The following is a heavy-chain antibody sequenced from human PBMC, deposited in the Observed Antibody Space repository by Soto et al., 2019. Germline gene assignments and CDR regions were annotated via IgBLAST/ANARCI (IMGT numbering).Heavy chain of an antibody. Sequence: PGGSLRLSCAASGFTLSSYGMHWVRQAPGKGLEWVAVISYDGSNKYYADSVKGRFTISRDNSKNTLYLQMNSLRAEDTAVYYCAKSPQWELLGWFDPWGQGTLVTVSS. J-gene: IGHJ5*02. D-gene: IGHD1-26*01. CDR3: AKSPQWELLGWFDP. CDR1: GFTLSSYG. CDR2: ISYDGSNK. V-gene: IGHV3-30*18.